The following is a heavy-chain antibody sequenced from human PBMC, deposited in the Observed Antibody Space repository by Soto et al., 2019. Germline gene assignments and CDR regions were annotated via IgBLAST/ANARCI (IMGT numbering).Heavy chain of an antibody. CDR1: GYTFTSYP. V-gene: IGHV1-69*13. J-gene: IGHJ4*02. D-gene: IGHD3-3*01. CDR2: IILTSGTA. CDR3: AGVAYLDFWTGYFPNEY. Sequence: SVKVSCKASGYTFTSYPMHWVRQAPGQGLEWMGGIILTSGTANYAQRFQGRVTITADQSATTIYMELSSLRSEDTAVYYCAGVAYLDFWTGYFPNEYWGQGTLVTVSS.